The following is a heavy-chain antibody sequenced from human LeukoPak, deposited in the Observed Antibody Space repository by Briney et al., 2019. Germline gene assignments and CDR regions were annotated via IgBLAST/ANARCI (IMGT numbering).Heavy chain of an antibody. D-gene: IGHD3-10*01. Sequence: GGSLRLSCAASGFTFSSYEMNWVRQAPGKGLEWVSYISSSGSTIYYADSVKGRFTISRDNAKNSLYLQMNSLRAEDTAVYYCARGAGSGSSHIDYWGQGTLVTVSS. J-gene: IGHJ4*02. CDR3: ARGAGSGSSHIDY. CDR1: GFTFSSYE. V-gene: IGHV3-48*03. CDR2: ISSSGSTI.